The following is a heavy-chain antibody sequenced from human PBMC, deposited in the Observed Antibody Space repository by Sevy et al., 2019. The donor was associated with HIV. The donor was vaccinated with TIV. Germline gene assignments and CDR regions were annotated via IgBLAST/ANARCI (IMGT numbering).Heavy chain of an antibody. CDR3: ARCLGGLRPWEYHWFDP. CDR1: GYSFSSYG. Sequence: ASVKVSCKASGYSFSSYGISWVRQAPGQGLEWMGWIGVYNGNKKYAEKLQNRVTMTTDTSTGTAYMELRSLRSDDTAVYYCARCLGGLRPWEYHWFDPWGQGTLVTVSS. J-gene: IGHJ5*02. V-gene: IGHV1-18*01. D-gene: IGHD1-26*01. CDR2: IGVYNGNK.